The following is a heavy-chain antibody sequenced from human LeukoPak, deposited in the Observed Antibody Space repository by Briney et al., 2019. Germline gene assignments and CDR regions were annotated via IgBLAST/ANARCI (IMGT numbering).Heavy chain of an antibody. CDR2: IYYSGST. J-gene: IGHJ3*02. V-gene: IGHV4-59*08. CDR1: GGSISSYY. Sequence: SETLSLTCTVSGGSISSYYWSWIRQPPGKGLEWIGYIYYSGSTYSNPSLKSRVTISVDTSKNQFSLKLNSVTAADTAVYYCARQRLSHYGSGGYYDRPFDIWGQGTMVTVSS. D-gene: IGHD3-22*01. CDR3: ARQRLSHYGSGGYYDRPFDI.